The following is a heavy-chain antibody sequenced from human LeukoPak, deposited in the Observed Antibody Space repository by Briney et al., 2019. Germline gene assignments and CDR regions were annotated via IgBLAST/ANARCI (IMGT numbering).Heavy chain of an antibody. J-gene: IGHJ3*02. CDR2: IKQDGSEK. Sequence: GGSLRLSCAASGFTFSSYAMSWVRQAPGKGLEWVANIKQDGSEKYYVDSVKGRFTISRDNAKNSLYLQMNSLRAEDTAVYYCARVQYYYDSSGYYQDTFDIWGQGTMVTVSS. CDR1: GFTFSSYA. V-gene: IGHV3-7*01. D-gene: IGHD3-22*01. CDR3: ARVQYYYDSSGYYQDTFDI.